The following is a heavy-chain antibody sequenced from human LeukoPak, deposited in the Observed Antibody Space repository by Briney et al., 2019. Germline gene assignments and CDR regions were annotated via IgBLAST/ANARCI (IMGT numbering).Heavy chain of an antibody. J-gene: IGHJ4*02. V-gene: IGHV1-8*01. D-gene: IGHD6-13*01. CDR2: MNPNRGNT. Sequence: ASVKVSCKASGYTFTSYDINWVRQATGQGREWMGWMNPNRGNTGYAQKFQGRVTMTRNTSISTAYMELSSLRSEDTAVYYCARGLRRVSIAAAGTQTYYFDYWGQGTMVTVSS. CDR3: ARGLRRVSIAAAGTQTYYFDY. CDR1: GYTFTSYD.